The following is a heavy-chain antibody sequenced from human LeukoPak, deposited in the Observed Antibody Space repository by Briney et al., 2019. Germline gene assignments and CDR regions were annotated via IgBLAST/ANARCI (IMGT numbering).Heavy chain of an antibody. CDR3: AKTDIGLVVAGTLDS. J-gene: IGHJ4*02. Sequence: PGGSLRLSCAASGFTFNKYGMIWVRQAPGKGLECVSSIGGSDGRTYYADSVKGRFTVSRDNTKNTLYLQLDSLRVEDTGLYYCAKTDIGLVVAGTLDSWGQGTQVTVFS. D-gene: IGHD2-15*01. V-gene: IGHV3-23*01. CDR2: IGGSDGRT. CDR1: GFTFNKYG.